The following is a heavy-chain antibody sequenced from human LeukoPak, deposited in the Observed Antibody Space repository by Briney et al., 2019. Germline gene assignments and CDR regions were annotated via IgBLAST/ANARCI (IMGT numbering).Heavy chain of an antibody. CDR1: VHSFKVYH. Sequence: KPSDTLSLTCALYVHSFKVYHWRCLRDPRGRGGEGLGEFNHRGSTIYNPPLKRRVNIPVEPSKNQFYMKLSSVTAEDTAVYDCARGGRCITMIVVAKGYFDYWGQGTLVTVSS. CDR2: FNHRGST. D-gene: IGHD3-22*01. V-gene: IGHV4-34*01. J-gene: IGHJ4*02. CDR3: ARGGRCITMIVVAKGYFDY.